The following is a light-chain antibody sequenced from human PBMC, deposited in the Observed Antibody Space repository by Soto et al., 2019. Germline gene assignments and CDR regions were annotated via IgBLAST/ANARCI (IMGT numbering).Light chain of an antibody. CDR3: QQYDNLLDRT. CDR2: DAS. Sequence: DIQMTQSPSSLSASVGDRVTITCQASQDISNYLNWYQQKPGKAPKLLIYDASNLETGVPSRFSGSGSGTDFTFTISSLQPEDIATYYCQQYDNLLDRTFGQGTRLEMK. CDR1: QDISNY. V-gene: IGKV1-33*01. J-gene: IGKJ5*01.